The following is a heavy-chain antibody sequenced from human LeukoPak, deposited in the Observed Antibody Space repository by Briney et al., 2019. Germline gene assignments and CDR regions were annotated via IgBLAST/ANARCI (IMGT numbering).Heavy chain of an antibody. CDR3: ARGVPDYDFWSGYYYYFDY. V-gene: IGHV4-39*07. J-gene: IGHJ4*02. Sequence: PSETLSLTCTVSGGSISSSSYYWGWIRQPPGKGLEWIGSIYYSGSTHYNPSLKSRVTISVDTSKNQFSLKLSSVTAADTAVYYCARGVPDYDFWSGYYYYFDYWGQGTLVTVSS. CDR2: IYYSGST. D-gene: IGHD3-3*01. CDR1: GGSISSSSYY.